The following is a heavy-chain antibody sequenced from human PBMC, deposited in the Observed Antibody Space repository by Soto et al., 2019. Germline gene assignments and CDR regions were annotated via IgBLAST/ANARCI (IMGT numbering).Heavy chain of an antibody. CDR2: VSAYNRNT. D-gene: IGHD2-2*01. J-gene: IGHJ4*02. V-gene: IGHV1-18*01. Sequence: QVQLVQSGVEVKKPGASVKVSCQASGYTFTNYGITWLRQAPGQGLEWMGWVSAYNRNTNYAQRFQDRVTMTTDTSTRTAYMELRNLKSDDTAIYFFARKRQYEPLLYWGQGTLVTVSS. CDR3: ARKRQYEPLLY. CDR1: GYTFTNYG.